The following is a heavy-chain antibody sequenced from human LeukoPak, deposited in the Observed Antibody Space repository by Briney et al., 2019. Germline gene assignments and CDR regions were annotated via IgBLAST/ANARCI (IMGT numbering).Heavy chain of an antibody. J-gene: IGHJ2*01. CDR3: ARGTVTPGHWYFDL. CDR2: TSYDESHK. D-gene: IGHD4-17*01. V-gene: IGHV3-30-3*01. Sequence: PGGSLRLSCAASGFTFSSYAMHWVRQAPGKGLEWVAVTSYDESHKYYADSVKGRFTISRDNSKSTLDLQMNSLRPEDTAVYYCARGTVTPGHWYFDLWGRGTLVTVSS. CDR1: GFTFSSYA.